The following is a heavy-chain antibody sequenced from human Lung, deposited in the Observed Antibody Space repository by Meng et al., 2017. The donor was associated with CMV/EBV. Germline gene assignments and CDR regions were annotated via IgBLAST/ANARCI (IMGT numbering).Heavy chain of an antibody. CDR2: INPNSGGT. D-gene: IGHD3-3*01. V-gene: IGHV1-2*02. J-gene: IGHJ6*02. Sequence: SXXVSXXASGYTFTGYYMHWVRQAPGQGLEWMGWINPNSGGTNYAQKFQGRVTMTRDTSISTAYMELSRLRSDDTAVYYCAGGLYDFWSGYYYYCMDVWXQGTTVTVSS. CDR3: AGGLYDFWSGYYYYCMDV. CDR1: GYTFTGYY.